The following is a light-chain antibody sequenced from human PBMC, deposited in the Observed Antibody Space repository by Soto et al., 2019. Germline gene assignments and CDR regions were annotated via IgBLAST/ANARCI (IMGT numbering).Light chain of an antibody. Sequence: EIVLTQSPATLSLSPGERATLSCRASQSVSSNLAWYQQKPGQAPRLLIYGASSRASGIPDRFSGSGSGTDFTLTISRLEPEDFAVYYCQQYGNSPVTFGGGTKV. J-gene: IGKJ4*01. CDR2: GAS. CDR1: QSVSSN. V-gene: IGKV3-20*01. CDR3: QQYGNSPVT.